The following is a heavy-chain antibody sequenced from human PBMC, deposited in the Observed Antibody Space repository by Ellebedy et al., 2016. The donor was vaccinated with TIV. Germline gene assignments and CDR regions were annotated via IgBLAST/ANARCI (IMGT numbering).Heavy chain of an antibody. V-gene: IGHV3-7*01. Sequence: GESLKISCGTSGFSFRSYWMSWVRQAPGKGLEWVANINQGGSERHYVDSVKGRFTISRDNAKNSLYLEMNSLRAEDTAVYYCATDGSYGDYLSPAHAFEIWGQGTVVAVSS. CDR2: INQGGSER. CDR1: GFSFRSYW. CDR3: ATDGSYGDYLSPAHAFEI. J-gene: IGHJ3*02. D-gene: IGHD4-17*01.